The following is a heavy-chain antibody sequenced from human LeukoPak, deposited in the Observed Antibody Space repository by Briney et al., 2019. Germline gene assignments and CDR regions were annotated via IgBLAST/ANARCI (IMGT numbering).Heavy chain of an antibody. D-gene: IGHD6-19*01. CDR1: VYTFTNSG. J-gene: IGHJ4*02. Sequence: ASVNVSFKASVYTFTNSGISWVRQAPGQGLEWMGWISAYNGDTNYAQNLQGRVTMTTDTPTGTAHMELRSLRSDDTAVYYCARGTVSGGSPFDYWGQGTLVTVSS. CDR2: ISAYNGDT. V-gene: IGHV1-18*01. CDR3: ARGTVSGGSPFDY.